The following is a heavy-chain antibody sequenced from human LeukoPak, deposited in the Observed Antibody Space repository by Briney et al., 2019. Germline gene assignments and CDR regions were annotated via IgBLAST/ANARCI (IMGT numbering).Heavy chain of an antibody. J-gene: IGHJ6*03. CDR2: IKPNSGDT. D-gene: IGHD2-2*01. CDR1: GFTLTDY. CDR3: ARADSVPAGDYHYWYMDV. Sequence: ASVKVSCKASGFTLTDYIHWVRQDPRQGLQWMGWIKPNSGDTGYAQKFQGRVTMTRDTSISTVYMELSSLRSDDTAVYYCARADSVPAGDYHYWYMDVWGKGTTVTVSS. V-gene: IGHV1-2*02.